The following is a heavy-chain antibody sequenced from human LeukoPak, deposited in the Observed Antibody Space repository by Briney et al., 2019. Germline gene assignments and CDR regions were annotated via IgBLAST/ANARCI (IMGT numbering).Heavy chain of an antibody. Sequence: ASVKVSCTGSGYTFTSYGISWVRQAPGQGLEWMGWISAYNGNTNYAQKLQGRVTMTTDTSTSTVYMELRSLRSDDTAVYYCARTGRHYYGSGSYYNVPNLPPDYWGQGTLVTVSS. J-gene: IGHJ4*02. CDR1: GYTFTSYG. CDR3: ARTGRHYYGSGSYYNVPNLPPDY. D-gene: IGHD3-10*01. CDR2: ISAYNGNT. V-gene: IGHV1-18*01.